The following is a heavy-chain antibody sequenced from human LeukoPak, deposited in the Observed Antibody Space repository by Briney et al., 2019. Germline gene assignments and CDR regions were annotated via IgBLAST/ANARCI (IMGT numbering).Heavy chain of an antibody. Sequence: PSETLSLTCTVSGYSISSGYYWGWIRQPPGKGLEWIGSIYHSGSTYYNPSLKSRVTISVDTSKNQFSLKLSSVTAADTAVYYCAKYMVAGDYFDYWGQGTLVTVSS. J-gene: IGHJ4*02. CDR3: AKYMVAGDYFDY. D-gene: IGHD5-12*01. V-gene: IGHV4-38-2*02. CDR2: IYHSGST. CDR1: GYSISSGYY.